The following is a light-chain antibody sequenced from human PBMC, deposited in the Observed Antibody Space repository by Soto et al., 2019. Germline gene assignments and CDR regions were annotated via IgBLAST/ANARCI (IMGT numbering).Light chain of an antibody. CDR2: AAS. CDR1: QIINSY. J-gene: IGKJ2*01. Sequence: DIPMTQSPTSLFASVGDRVNITCRASQIINSYLNWYQQQPGKAPKLLIYAASSLQSGVPSRFSGSGSGTDFTLTITNLQREDFATYYCQPTFSTPYTFGPGTKVEIK. CDR3: QPTFSTPYT. V-gene: IGKV1-39*01.